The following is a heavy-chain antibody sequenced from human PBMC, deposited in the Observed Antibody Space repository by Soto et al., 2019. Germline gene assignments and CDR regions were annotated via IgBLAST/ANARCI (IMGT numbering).Heavy chain of an antibody. CDR1: GFTFTSSA. Sequence: ASVKVSCKASGFTFTSSAVQWVRQARGQRLEWIGWIVVGSGNTNYAQKFQERVTITRDMSTSTAYMELSSLRSEDTAVYYCAADPPGAGYYYDSSGPRYYYGMDVWG. J-gene: IGHJ6*02. D-gene: IGHD3-22*01. CDR3: AADPPGAGYYYDSSGPRYYYGMDV. V-gene: IGHV1-58*01. CDR2: IVVGSGNT.